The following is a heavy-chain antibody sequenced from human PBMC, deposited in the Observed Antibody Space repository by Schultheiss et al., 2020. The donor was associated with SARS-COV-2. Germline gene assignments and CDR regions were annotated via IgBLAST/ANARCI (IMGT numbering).Heavy chain of an antibody. CDR3: ARISWGSGYPYWYFDL. CDR1: GGTFSSYA. Sequence: SVKVSCKASGGTFSSYAISWVRQAPGQGLEWMGGIIPIFGTANYAQKFQGRVTMTRNTSISTAYMELSSLRSEDTAVYYCARISWGSGYPYWYFDLWGRGTLVTVSS. J-gene: IGHJ2*01. D-gene: IGHD3-22*01. CDR2: IIPIFGTA. V-gene: IGHV1-69*05.